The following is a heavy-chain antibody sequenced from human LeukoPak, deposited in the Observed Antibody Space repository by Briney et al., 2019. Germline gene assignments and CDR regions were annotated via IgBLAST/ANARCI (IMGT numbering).Heavy chain of an antibody. Sequence: GGSLRLSCAASGFTFRSHAMSWVRQAPGKGLQFVSGLIENGATTYYADSVTGRFTISRDNSKNTLYLQMNSLRAEDTAVYYCATEFVLRKYFDYWGQGTLVTVSS. J-gene: IGHJ4*02. CDR3: ATEFVLRKYFDY. D-gene: IGHD6-6*01. V-gene: IGHV3-23*01. CDR2: LIENGATT. CDR1: GFTFRSHA.